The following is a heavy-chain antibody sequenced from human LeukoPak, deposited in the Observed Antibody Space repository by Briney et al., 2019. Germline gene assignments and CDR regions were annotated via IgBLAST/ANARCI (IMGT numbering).Heavy chain of an antibody. J-gene: IGHJ4*02. Sequence: GGSLRLSCAASGFTFSSYEMNWVRQAPGKGLEWVSGVSGSGDKTYYADSVKGRFTVSRDSSKSTVYLQMNSLRVEDTAVYYCARGRLPKYYFDSWGQGTLVTVSS. CDR1: GFTFSSYE. V-gene: IGHV3-23*01. D-gene: IGHD4-11*01. CDR2: VSGSGDKT. CDR3: ARGRLPKYYFDS.